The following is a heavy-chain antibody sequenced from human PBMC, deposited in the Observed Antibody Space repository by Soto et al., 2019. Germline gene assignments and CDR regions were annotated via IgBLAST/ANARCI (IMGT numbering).Heavy chain of an antibody. V-gene: IGHV1-69*13. J-gene: IGHJ6*02. Sequence: SVKVSCKASGGTFSSYAISWVRQAPGQGLEWMGGIIPIFGTANYAQKFQGRVTITADESTSTAYMELSSLRSEDTAVYYCSTPTLGGIWTRDYYYGMDVWGQGTTVTVSS. D-gene: IGHD1-1*01. CDR3: STPTLGGIWTRDYYYGMDV. CDR1: GGTFSSYA. CDR2: IIPIFGTA.